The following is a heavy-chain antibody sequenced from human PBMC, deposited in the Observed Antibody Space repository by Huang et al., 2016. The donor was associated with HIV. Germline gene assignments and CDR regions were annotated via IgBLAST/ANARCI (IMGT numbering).Heavy chain of an antibody. J-gene: IGHJ6*02. CDR3: ARVRCSSTSCYGMDV. CDR1: GYTFTSYY. V-gene: IGHV1-46*01. Sequence: QVQLVQSGAEVKKPGASVKVSCKASGYTFTSYYMHWVRQAPGQGLEWMGIINHSGGRTRYAQKFQGRVTMTRDTSTSTVYMELSSLRSEDTAVYYCARVRCSSTSCYGMDVWGQGTTVTVSS. CDR2: INHSGGRT. D-gene: IGHD2-2*01.